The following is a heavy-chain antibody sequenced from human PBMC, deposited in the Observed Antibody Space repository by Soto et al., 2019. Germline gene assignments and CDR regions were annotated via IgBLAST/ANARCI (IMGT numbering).Heavy chain of an antibody. V-gene: IGHV3-23*01. Sequence: PGGSLRLSCAASGFTFSSYAMSWVRQAPGKGLEWVSAISGSGGSTYYADSVKGRFTISRDNSKNTLYLQMNSLRAEDTAVYYCAKDLAVLYYYYGMDVWGQGTTVTVSS. CDR1: GFTFSSYA. CDR3: AKDLAVLYYYYGMDV. D-gene: IGHD6-19*01. CDR2: ISGSGGST. J-gene: IGHJ6*02.